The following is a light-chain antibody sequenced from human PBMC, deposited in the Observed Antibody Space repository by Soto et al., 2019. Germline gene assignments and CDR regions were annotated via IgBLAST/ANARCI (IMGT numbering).Light chain of an antibody. V-gene: IGKV3-20*01. CDR2: ATS. J-gene: IGKJ1*01. CDR3: QQYFASSWT. Sequence: EIVLTQSPGTLSSSPGEIATLSCRASQSIDTRYFAWYQHKPGQAPRLLIYATSSRATGIPDRFGGSGSGTDFTLTINRLEPEDFAVYYCQQYFASSWTFGQGTKVDI. CDR1: QSIDTRY.